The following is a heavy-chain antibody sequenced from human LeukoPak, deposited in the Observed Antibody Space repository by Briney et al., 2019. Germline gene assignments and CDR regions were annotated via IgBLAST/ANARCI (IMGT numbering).Heavy chain of an antibody. Sequence: GGSLRLSCEASGFTFSSFEMNWVRRAPGKGLEFVSYISGSATTIYYADSVKGRFTISRDNAKNSLYLQMNSLGAEDTAVYYCARRALPDFWGQGTLVTVSS. CDR3: ARRALPDF. D-gene: IGHD2-21*02. V-gene: IGHV3-48*03. CDR2: ISGSATTI. CDR1: GFTFSSFE. J-gene: IGHJ4*02.